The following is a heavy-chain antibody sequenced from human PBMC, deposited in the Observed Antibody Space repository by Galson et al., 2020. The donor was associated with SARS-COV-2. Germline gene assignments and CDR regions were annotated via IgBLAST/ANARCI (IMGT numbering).Heavy chain of an antibody. CDR2: IFYSGST. V-gene: IGHV4-31*03. J-gene: IGHJ4*02. CDR3: ARDGGYGSGTYYLPY. Sequence: SETLSLTCTVSSDSISSGGYYWSWIRQHPEKGLEWVGYIFYSGSTNYNPSLKSRVTVSVDTSKNQFSLKLSSVTAADTAVYYCARDGGYGSGTYYLPYWGQGTLVTV. CDR1: SDSISSGGYY. D-gene: IGHD3-10*01.